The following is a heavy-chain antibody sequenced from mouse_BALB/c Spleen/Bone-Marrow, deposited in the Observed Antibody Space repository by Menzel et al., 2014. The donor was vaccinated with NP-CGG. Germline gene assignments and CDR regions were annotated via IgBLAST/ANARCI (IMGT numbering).Heavy chain of an antibody. V-gene: IGHV1-20*02. J-gene: IGHJ1*01. D-gene: IGHD1-1*01. CDR3: TRVTTDWYFDV. CDR2: INPYNGDT. Sequence: VQLQQSGPELVKPGASVKISCKASGYSFTGYFMSWVMQSHGKSLEWIGRINPYNGDTFYNQKFKGKATLTVDKSSSTAHMELRSLASEDSAVYYCTRVTTDWYFDVWGAGTTVTVPS. CDR1: GYSFTGYF.